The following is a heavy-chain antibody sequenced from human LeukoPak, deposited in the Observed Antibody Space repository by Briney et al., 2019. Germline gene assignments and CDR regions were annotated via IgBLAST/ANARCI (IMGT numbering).Heavy chain of an antibody. V-gene: IGHV3-23*01. D-gene: IGHD3-22*01. CDR2: ISGSGGST. Sequence: GGSLRLSCAASGFTFSSYAMSWVRQAPGKGPEWVSAISGSGGSTYYADSVKGRFTISRDNSKNTLYLQMNSLRAEDTAVYYCAKGDYYDSSGSSYNYYYGMDVWGQGTTVTVSS. CDR3: AKGDYYDSSGSSYNYYYGMDV. J-gene: IGHJ6*02. CDR1: GFTFSSYA.